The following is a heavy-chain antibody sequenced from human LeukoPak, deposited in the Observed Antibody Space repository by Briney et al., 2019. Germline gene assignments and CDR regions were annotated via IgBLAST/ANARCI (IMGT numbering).Heavy chain of an antibody. Sequence: PVRSPRLSPAASGVSFGEYAMRWVCHAPGRRVGRVGFIRSKADGATTAYASPVEGRFTMSRDDSKNTLDRQMDSLRTEDTAVYYCVTEFISRWGQGTLVTVSS. J-gene: IGHJ1*01. V-gene: IGHV3-49*04. CDR1: GVSFGEYA. D-gene: IGHD3-10*01. CDR2: IRSKADGATT. CDR3: VTEFISR.